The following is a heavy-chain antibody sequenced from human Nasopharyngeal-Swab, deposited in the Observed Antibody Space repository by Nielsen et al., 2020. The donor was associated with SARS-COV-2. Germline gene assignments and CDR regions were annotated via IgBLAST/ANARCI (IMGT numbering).Heavy chain of an antibody. CDR2: IIPIFGTA. J-gene: IGHJ5*02. CDR3: APFGSVWAEDWFDP. CDR1: GGTFSSYA. Sequence: SAKVPCKASGGTFSSYAISWVRQAPGQGLEWMGGIIPIFGTANYAQKFQGRVTITADESTSTAYMELSSLRSEDTAVYYCAPFGSVWAEDWFDPWGQGTLVTVSS. D-gene: IGHD1-14*01. V-gene: IGHV1-69*13.